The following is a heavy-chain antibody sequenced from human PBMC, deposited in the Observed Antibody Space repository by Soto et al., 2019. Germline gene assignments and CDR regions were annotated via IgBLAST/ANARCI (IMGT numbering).Heavy chain of an antibody. CDR2: TYYRSKWYN. Sequence: SQTLSLTCAISGYSVSTNSAAWNWIRQSPSRGLEWLGRTYYRSKWYNDYAVSVKSRITINPDTSKNQFSLQLNSVTPEDTAVYYCARDLNSGWYYYYYGMDVWGQGTTVTVSS. CDR1: GYSVSTNSAA. CDR3: ARDLNSGWYYYYYGMDV. J-gene: IGHJ6*02. V-gene: IGHV6-1*01. D-gene: IGHD6-19*01.